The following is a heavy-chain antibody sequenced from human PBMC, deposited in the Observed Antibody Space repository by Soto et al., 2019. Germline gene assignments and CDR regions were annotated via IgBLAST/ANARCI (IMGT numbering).Heavy chain of an antibody. Sequence: ASVKVSCKASGYSLSGYYLHWVRQAPGQGPEWMGWINHNSGGTKYVQKFQGRVTMTRDTSISTVYLELTRLRAYDTAVYYSSRGWGIAAPGPNWFDPWGQGTLVTVSS. CDR2: INHNSGGT. V-gene: IGHV1-2*02. D-gene: IGHD6-13*01. CDR3: SRGWGIAAPGPNWFDP. CDR1: GYSLSGYY. J-gene: IGHJ5*02.